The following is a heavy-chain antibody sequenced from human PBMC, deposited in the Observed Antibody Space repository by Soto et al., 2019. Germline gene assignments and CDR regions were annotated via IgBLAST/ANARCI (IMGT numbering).Heavy chain of an antibody. CDR3: ARDRDGYCSSTSCYADAFDI. Sequence: PGGSLRLSCAASGFTFSGYSMNWVRQAPGKGLEWVSSISSSSSYIYYADSVKGRFTISRDNAKNSLYLQMNSLRAEDTAVYYCARDRDGYCSSTSCYADAFDIWGQGTMVTVSS. CDR2: ISSSSSYI. CDR1: GFTFSGYS. J-gene: IGHJ3*02. D-gene: IGHD2-2*03. V-gene: IGHV3-21*01.